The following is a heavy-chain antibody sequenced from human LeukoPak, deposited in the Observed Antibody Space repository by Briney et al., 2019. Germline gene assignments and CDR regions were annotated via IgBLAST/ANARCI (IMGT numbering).Heavy chain of an antibody. J-gene: IGHJ4*02. CDR2: ISGSGGST. CDR3: AKDQTSIAATGYDY. Sequence: GGSLSPSCAASGFTFANYAMSWVRQGPGKGLEWVSTISGSGGSTYYADSVKGRFTISRDNSKNTLFLQMNSLRADDTAVYFCAKDQTSIAATGYDYWGQGTLVTVSS. V-gene: IGHV3-23*01. D-gene: IGHD6-13*01. CDR1: GFTFANYA.